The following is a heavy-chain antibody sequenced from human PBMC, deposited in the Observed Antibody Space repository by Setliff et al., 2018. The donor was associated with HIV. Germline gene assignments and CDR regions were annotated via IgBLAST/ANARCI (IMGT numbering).Heavy chain of an antibody. V-gene: IGHV4-34*01. CDR2: ITDDGTA. Sequence: SETLSLTCAVYGGSLTNYYWSWIRQSPGRGLEWIGEITDDGTATYTSSLKSRVTISLDTSKKQLSLKVTSVTAADTAIYYCARGRSCESDWCWLYYNYYYGMDVWAQGTAVTVSS. D-gene: IGHD2-8*01. CDR3: ARGRSCESDWCWLYYNYYYGMDV. J-gene: IGHJ6*02. CDR1: GGSLTNYY.